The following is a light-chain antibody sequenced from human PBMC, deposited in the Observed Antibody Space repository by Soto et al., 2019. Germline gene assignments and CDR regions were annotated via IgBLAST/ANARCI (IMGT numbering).Light chain of an antibody. CDR2: AAS. V-gene: IGKV1-39*01. Sequence: DIQMTQSPSSLSASVGDRVTITCRASQSISSYLHWYQQKPGKAPKLLIYAASSLQSGVPSRFSGSGSGTDFTLTIISLQPEDFATYYCQQSYITPLLTFGPGTKVDIK. J-gene: IGKJ3*01. CDR1: QSISSY. CDR3: QQSYITPLLT.